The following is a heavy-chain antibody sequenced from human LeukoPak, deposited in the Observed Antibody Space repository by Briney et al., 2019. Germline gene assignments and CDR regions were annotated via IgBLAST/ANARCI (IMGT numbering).Heavy chain of an antibody. J-gene: IGHJ4*02. CDR1: GYTFTSYG. V-gene: IGHV1-18*01. CDR3: ARDQYYGSGTYYYFDY. Sequence: ASVKVSCKASGYTFTSYGISWVRQAPGQGLEWMGWISAYNGNTNYAQKLQGRVTMTTDTSTSTAYMELRSLRSDDTAVYYCARDQYYGSGTYYYFDYWGQGTLVTVSS. CDR2: ISAYNGNT. D-gene: IGHD3-10*01.